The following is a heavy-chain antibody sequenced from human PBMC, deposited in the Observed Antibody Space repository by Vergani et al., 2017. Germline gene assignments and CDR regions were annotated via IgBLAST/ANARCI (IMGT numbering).Heavy chain of an antibody. CDR2: IWYDGSKE. D-gene: IGHD2-8*01. V-gene: IGHV3-33*01. J-gene: IGHJ6*03. CDR1: GFTLSSNA. Sequence: QVQLEESGGGVVQPGRSLRLSCAGSGFTLSSNAMHWVRQAPGKGLEWVAFIWYDGSKEYYADSVKGRFTISRDNSKNTLYLQMNNRRAADTAVYYCARSGYCAHGVCYMTYYYYMDAWGKGTAVTVSS. CDR3: ARSGYCAHGVCYMTYYYYMDA.